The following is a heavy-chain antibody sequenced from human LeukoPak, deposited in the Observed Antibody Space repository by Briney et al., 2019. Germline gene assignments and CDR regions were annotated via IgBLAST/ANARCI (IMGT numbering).Heavy chain of an antibody. D-gene: IGHD4-23*01. CDR1: GYTFTAYY. CDR2: INPNSGDT. J-gene: IGHJ4*02. Sequence: ASVKVSCRASGYTFTAYYMHWVRQAPGQGLEWMGRINPNSGDTIYAQNFQGRVTVTRDTSISTAYMELSRLRSDDTAVYYCACWGGGNQGHWGQGTLVTVSS. CDR3: ACWGGGNQGH. V-gene: IGHV1-2*06.